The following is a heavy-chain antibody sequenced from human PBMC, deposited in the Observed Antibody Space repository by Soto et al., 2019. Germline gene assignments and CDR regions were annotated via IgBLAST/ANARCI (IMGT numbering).Heavy chain of an antibody. V-gene: IGHV4-34*01. CDR3: ARGLRELSSIKPSPPYYYYYMDV. Sequence: PSETLSLTCAVYGGSFSGYYWSWIRQPPGKGLEWIGEINHSGSTNYNPSLKSRVTISVDTSKNQFSLKLSSVTAADTAVYYCARGLRELSSIKPSPPYYYYYMDVWGKGTTVTVSS. CDR2: INHSGST. CDR1: GGSFSGYY. J-gene: IGHJ6*03. D-gene: IGHD2-2*01.